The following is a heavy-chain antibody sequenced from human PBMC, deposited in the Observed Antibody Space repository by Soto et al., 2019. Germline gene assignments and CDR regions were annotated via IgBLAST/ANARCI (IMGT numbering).Heavy chain of an antibody. CDR1: GYTFSNYG. V-gene: IGHV1-18*01. D-gene: IGHD6-19*01. CDR2: ISGYNGKT. Sequence: QVQLVQSGAEVKKPGASVTVSCKTSGYTFSNYGINWVRQAPGQGLEWMGWISGYNGKTNYAQTVQGRVTMTTDTATGTVYMELMSLKSDDTAIYYCSRFIMVGGWFDPNYCRGMDVWGQCTTATVSS. CDR3: SRFIMVGGWFDPNYCRGMDV. J-gene: IGHJ6*02.